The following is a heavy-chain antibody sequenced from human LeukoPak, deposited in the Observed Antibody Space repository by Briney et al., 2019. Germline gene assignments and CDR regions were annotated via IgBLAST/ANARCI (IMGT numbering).Heavy chain of an antibody. J-gene: IGHJ4*02. CDR1: GRTFTSYA. CDR3: AKHYHYYGSGSYYGFYFDY. V-gene: IGHV3-23*01. D-gene: IGHD3-10*01. Sequence: GGSLRLSCAPSGRTFTSYAMSWVRQAPGKGLEWVSASSGSGGSTYYADSVNGRFTISRDNSKNTQYLQMNSLRAEDTAVYYCAKHYHYYGSGSYYGFYFDYWGQGTLVTVSS. CDR2: SSGSGGST.